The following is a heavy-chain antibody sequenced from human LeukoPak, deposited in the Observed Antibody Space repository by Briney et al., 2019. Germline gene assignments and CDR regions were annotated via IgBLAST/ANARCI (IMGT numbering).Heavy chain of an antibody. V-gene: IGHV1-2*02. CDR1: GYTFTGYY. Sequence: ASVKVFCKASGYTFTGYYMHWVRQAPGQGLEWMGWINPNSGGTNYAQKVQDRVTMTTDTSTSTADMELRSLRSDDTAVYYCARGPSGCGTTSCYLDYWGQGTLVTVSS. CDR2: INPNSGGT. CDR3: ARGPSGCGTTSCYLDY. J-gene: IGHJ4*02. D-gene: IGHD2-2*01.